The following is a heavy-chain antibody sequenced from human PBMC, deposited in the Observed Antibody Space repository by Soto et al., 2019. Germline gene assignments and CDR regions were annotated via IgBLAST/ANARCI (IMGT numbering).Heavy chain of an antibody. V-gene: IGHV3-23*01. J-gene: IGHJ6*02. D-gene: IGHD1-26*01. Sequence: PGGSLRLSCAASGLDFSSEVMCWVRQAPGKGLEWVSSIGGSGRTIYHADSMRGRFAISRDNSKNSLYLQLNNLRVDDTAVYYCAKVGPSYYYGMDVWGQGTTVTVSS. CDR2: IGGSGRTI. CDR1: GLDFSSEV. CDR3: AKVGPSYYYGMDV.